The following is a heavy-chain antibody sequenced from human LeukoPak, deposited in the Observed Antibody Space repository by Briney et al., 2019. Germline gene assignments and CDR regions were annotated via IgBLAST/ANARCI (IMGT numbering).Heavy chain of an antibody. D-gene: IGHD3-22*01. CDR3: VGVGGYDSSGFLDY. J-gene: IGHJ4*02. Sequence: GGSLRLSCAASGFTFSNDGMHWVRQAPGRGLEWVPLISYDGSDKHYADSVKGRFTVSRDNSKNTLYLQMNSLSRDDTAVYYCVGVGGYDSSGFLDYWGQGTLVTVSS. V-gene: IGHV3-30*03. CDR1: GFTFSNDG. CDR2: ISYDGSDK.